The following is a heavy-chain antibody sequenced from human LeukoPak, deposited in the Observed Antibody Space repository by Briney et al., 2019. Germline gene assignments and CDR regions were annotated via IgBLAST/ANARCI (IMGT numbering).Heavy chain of an antibody. CDR2: IYYSGST. CDR1: GGSISSYY. CDR3: ARATNYDFWSGYLFDY. J-gene: IGHJ4*02. V-gene: IGHV4-59*01. D-gene: IGHD3-3*01. Sequence: SETLSLTCTVSGGSISSYYWSWIRQPPGKGLEWIGYIYYSGSTNYNPSLKSRVTISVDTSKNQFSLKLSSVTAADTAVYYCARATNYDFWSGYLFDYWGQGTLVTVSS.